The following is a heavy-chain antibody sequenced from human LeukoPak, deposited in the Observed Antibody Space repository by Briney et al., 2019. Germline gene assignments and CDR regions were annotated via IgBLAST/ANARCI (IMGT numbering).Heavy chain of an antibody. D-gene: IGHD6-13*01. V-gene: IGHV4-4*07. J-gene: IGHJ6*02. CDR3: ARDPVWGSSWYGYYYYYGMDV. CDR1: GGSISSYY. CDR2: IYTSGST. Sequence: SETLSLTCTVSGGSISSYYWSWIRQPAGKGLEWIGRIYTSGSTNYNPSLKSRVTMSVDTSKNQFSLKLSSVTAPDTAVYYCARDPVWGSSWYGYYYYYGMDVWGQGTTVTVSS.